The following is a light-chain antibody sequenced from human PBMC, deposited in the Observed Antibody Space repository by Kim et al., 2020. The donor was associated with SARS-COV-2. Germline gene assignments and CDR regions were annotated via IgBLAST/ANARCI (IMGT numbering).Light chain of an antibody. V-gene: IGLV1-47*01. CDR1: SSNIGSNY. J-gene: IGLJ3*02. CDR3: AAWDDSLSSWV. CDR2: RNN. Sequence: QSVLTQPPSASGTPGQRVTISCSGSSSNIGSNYVYWYQQLPGTAPKHLIFRNNQRPSGVPDRFSGSKSGTSASLAISGLRSEDEADYYCAAWDDSLSSWVFGGGTQLTV.